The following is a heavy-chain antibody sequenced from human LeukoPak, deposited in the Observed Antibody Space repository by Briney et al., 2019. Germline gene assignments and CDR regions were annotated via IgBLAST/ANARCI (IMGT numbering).Heavy chain of an antibody. CDR2: ISDSGGST. D-gene: IGHD2-15*01. J-gene: IGHJ4*02. CDR1: GFTFSSYA. CDR3: ATRYCSGGSCYPYYFDY. Sequence: GGSLRLSCAASGFTFSSYAMSWVRQAPGKGLEWVSAISDSGGSTYYADSVKGRFTISRDNSKNTLYLQMNSLRAEDTAVYYCATRYCSGGSCYPYYFDYWGQGTLVTVPS. V-gene: IGHV3-23*01.